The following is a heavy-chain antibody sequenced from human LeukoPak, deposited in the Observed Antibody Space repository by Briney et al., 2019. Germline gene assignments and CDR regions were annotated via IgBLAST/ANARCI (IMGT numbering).Heavy chain of an antibody. CDR2: IRYDGSNK. CDR3: VKDRGGGSRLPYYFDY. J-gene: IGHJ4*02. Sequence: PGGSLRLSCAASGFTFSSYGMHWVRQAPGKGLEWVAFIRYDGSNKYYADSVKGRFTISRDNSKNTLYLQMNSLRAEDTAVYYCVKDRGGGSRLPYYFDYWGQGTLVTVSS. CDR1: GFTFSSYG. V-gene: IGHV3-30*02. D-gene: IGHD2-15*01.